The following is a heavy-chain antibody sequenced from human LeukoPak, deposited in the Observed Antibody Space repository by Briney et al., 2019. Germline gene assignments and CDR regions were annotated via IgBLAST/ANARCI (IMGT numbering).Heavy chain of an antibody. CDR2: LDDSGNT. J-gene: IGHJ5*02. CDR1: SGSVGGNYYS. CDR3: ARRLRIGAAEWFDP. V-gene: IGHV4-39*02. Sequence: PSETLSLTCSVSSGSVGGNYYSWAWIRQAPGKGLEWVGGLDDSGNTYYNPSLKSRLTMSVDTSKNHFSLNLESVAAADTSVYYCARRLRIGAAEWFDPWGQGIMVTVSS. D-gene: IGHD2-15*01.